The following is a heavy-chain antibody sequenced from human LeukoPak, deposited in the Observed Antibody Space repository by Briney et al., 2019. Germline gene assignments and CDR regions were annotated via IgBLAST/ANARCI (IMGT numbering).Heavy chain of an antibody. CDR2: IYYSGST. J-gene: IGHJ5*02. CDR1: GGSISSGDYY. V-gene: IGHV4-30-4*01. Sequence: SETLSLTCTVSGGSISSGDYYWSWIRQPPGKGLEWIGYIYYSGSTYYNPSLKSRVTISVDTSKNQFSLKLSSVTAADTAVYYCASRAVGDLTVGDYCSGGSCYEGHWFDPWGQGTLVTVSS. CDR3: ASRAVGDLTVGDYCSGGSCYEGHWFDP. D-gene: IGHD2-15*01.